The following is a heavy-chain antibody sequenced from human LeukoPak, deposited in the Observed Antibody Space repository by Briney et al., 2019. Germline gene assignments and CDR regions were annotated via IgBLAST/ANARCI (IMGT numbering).Heavy chain of an antibody. Sequence: GGPLRLSCAASGFTFSSYSMNWVRQAPGKGLEWVSSISSSSSYIYHADSVKGRFTISRDNAKNSLYLQMNRLRAEDTAVYYCASTTYGSGSFDYWGQGTLVTVSS. D-gene: IGHD3-10*01. CDR3: ASTTYGSGSFDY. V-gene: IGHV3-21*01. J-gene: IGHJ4*02. CDR2: ISSSSSYI. CDR1: GFTFSSYS.